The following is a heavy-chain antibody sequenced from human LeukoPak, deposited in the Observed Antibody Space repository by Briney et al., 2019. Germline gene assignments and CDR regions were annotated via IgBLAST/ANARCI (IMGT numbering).Heavy chain of an antibody. D-gene: IGHD2-2*01. V-gene: IGHV1-46*01. CDR1: GYTFTSYY. CDR3: ASSYCSSTSCHDYCYYGMDV. CDR2: INPSGGST. J-gene: IGHJ6*02. Sequence: ASVKVSCKASGYTFTSYYMHWVRQAPGQGLEWMGIINPSGGSTSYAQKFQGRVTMTRDTSTSTVYMELSSLRSEDTAVYYCASSYCSSTSCHDYCYYGMDVWGQGTTVTVSS.